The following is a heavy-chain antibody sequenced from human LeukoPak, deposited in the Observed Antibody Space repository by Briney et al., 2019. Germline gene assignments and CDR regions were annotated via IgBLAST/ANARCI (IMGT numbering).Heavy chain of an antibody. D-gene: IGHD2/OR15-2a*01. V-gene: IGHV3-23*01. J-gene: IGHJ5*02. Sequence: GGSLRLSCAASGFTFDVSAMNWVRQAPGKGLEWVSAISPSGDNIYYADSVKGRFTISRDNSRNTLYLQMNSLRVEDTAKYYCAKDLRHRSTCKCYGGFDPWGQGTLVTVSS. CDR1: GFTFDVSA. CDR3: AKDLRHRSTCKCYGGFDP. CDR2: ISPSGDNI.